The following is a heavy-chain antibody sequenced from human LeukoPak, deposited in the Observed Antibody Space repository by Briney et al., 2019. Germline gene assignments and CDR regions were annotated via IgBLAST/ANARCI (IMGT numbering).Heavy chain of an antibody. CDR2: IYYSGST. D-gene: IGHD4-23*01. CDR3: ARDISVGTVVRLDY. CDR1: GGSISSSSYY. Sequence: SETLSLTCTVSGGSISSSSYYWGWIRQPPGKGLEWIGSIYYSGSTYYNPSLKSRVTISVDTSKNQFSLKLSSVTAADTAVYYCARDISVGTVVRLDYWGQGTLVTVSS. V-gene: IGHV4-39*07. J-gene: IGHJ4*02.